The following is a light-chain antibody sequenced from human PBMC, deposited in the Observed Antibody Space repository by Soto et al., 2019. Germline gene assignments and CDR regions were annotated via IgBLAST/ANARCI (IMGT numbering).Light chain of an antibody. V-gene: IGKV3-15*01. CDR1: QSVSSD. CDR2: GAS. J-gene: IGKJ1*01. CDR3: QQYNNWPRT. Sequence: EIVMTQSPATLSMSPGERATLSCRASQSVSSDLAWYQQKPGQAPRLLIYGASTRATGIPARFSGSGSGTEFTLTISSLQSEGFAVYYCQQYNNWPRTFGQGTKVDIK.